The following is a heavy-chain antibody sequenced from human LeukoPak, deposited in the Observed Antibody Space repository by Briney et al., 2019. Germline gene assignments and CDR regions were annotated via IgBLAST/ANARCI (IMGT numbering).Heavy chain of an antibody. Sequence: PSETLSLTCTVSGGSISSGSYYWSWIRQPAGKGLEWIGRISTSGTTNYDPSLKSRVTISVDTSKNQFSLKLSSVTAADTAVYYCASSLRPYYFDYWGQGTLVTVSS. CDR1: GGSISSGSYY. CDR2: ISTSGTT. CDR3: ASSLRPYYFDY. J-gene: IGHJ4*02. V-gene: IGHV4-61*02. D-gene: IGHD3-16*01.